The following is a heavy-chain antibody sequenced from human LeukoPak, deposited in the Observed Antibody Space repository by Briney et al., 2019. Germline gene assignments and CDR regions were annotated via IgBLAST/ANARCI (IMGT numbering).Heavy chain of an antibody. CDR1: GFTVSSNY. Sequence: GGSLRLSCAASGFTVSSNYMSWVRQAPGKGLEWVSVIYSGGSTYYADSMKGRFTISRDNSKNTLYLQMNSLRAEDTAVYYCARVHRAAAGALAPDYWGQGALVTVSS. V-gene: IGHV3-66*01. CDR3: ARVHRAAAGALAPDY. CDR2: IYSGGST. D-gene: IGHD6-13*01. J-gene: IGHJ4*02.